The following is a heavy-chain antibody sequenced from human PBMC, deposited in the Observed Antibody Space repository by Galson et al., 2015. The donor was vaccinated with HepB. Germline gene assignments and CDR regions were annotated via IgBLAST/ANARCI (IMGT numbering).Heavy chain of an antibody. CDR1: GGTFSSYA. V-gene: IGHV1-69*13. J-gene: IGHJ4*02. Sequence: SVKVSCKASGGTFSSYAISWVRQAPGQGLEWMGGIIPIFGTTNYAQKFQGRVTITADESTSTAYMELSSLRSEDTAVYYCARSIDSSGYYGYYFDYWGQGTLVTVSS. CDR3: ARSIDSSGYYGYYFDY. CDR2: IIPIFGTT. D-gene: IGHD3-22*01.